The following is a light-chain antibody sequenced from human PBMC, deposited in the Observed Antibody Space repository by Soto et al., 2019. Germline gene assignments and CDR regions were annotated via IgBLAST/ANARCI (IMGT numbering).Light chain of an antibody. CDR2: YAS. CDR3: QEYNRFSPERT. V-gene: IGKV1-5*03. J-gene: IGKJ1*01. Sequence: DIQMTQSPSTLSVSVGDRVTITCRASQNIRSWLSWYQQKPGKAPKLLIYYASSLESGVPSRFSGSGSGTEFTLTISRPQPDDFARYYCQEYNRFSPERTFGQGTRVDI. CDR1: QNIRSW.